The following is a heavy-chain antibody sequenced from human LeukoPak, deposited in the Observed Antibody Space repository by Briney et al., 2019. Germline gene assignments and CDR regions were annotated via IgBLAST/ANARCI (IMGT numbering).Heavy chain of an antibody. Sequence: GGSLRLSCAASGFTFSSYAMSWVRQAPGKGLEWVSAIIGSGGSTYYADSVKGPITISRDNSKNTLYLQMNSLRAEDTAVYYCAKDLSQTRVVVTHFDYWGQGTLVTVSS. CDR1: GFTFSSYA. D-gene: IGHD3-22*01. CDR3: AKDLSQTRVVVTHFDY. V-gene: IGHV3-23*01. CDR2: IIGSGGST. J-gene: IGHJ4*02.